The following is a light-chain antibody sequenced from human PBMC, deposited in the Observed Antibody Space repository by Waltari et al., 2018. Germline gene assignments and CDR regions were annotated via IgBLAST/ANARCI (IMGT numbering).Light chain of an antibody. CDR1: SRDVRP. V-gene: IGLV2-23*01. CDR2: EDN. CDR3: CSYAGPWV. Sequence: QSALTQPASVSGSPGQSVTLSCPGTSRDVRPVPWYQQHPGKAPKLIIYEDNKRPSGVSDRFSGSKSGNTASLTISGLQAEDEADYHCCSYAGPWVFGGGTKLTVL. J-gene: IGLJ3*02.